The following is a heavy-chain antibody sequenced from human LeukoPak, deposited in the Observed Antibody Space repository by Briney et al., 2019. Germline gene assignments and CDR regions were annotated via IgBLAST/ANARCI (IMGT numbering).Heavy chain of an antibody. CDR3: AKDQSHHGSSGSLYDP. V-gene: IGHV3-48*01. CDR2: ISSSSTTI. CDR1: GFTFSSYS. J-gene: IGHJ5*02. D-gene: IGHD3-22*01. Sequence: QSGGSLRLSCAASGFTFSSYSMMWVRQAPGKGLEWVSYISSSSTTIHYADSVKGRFTISRDNAKNTLYLQMNSLRGEDTAVYYCAKDQSHHGSSGSLYDPWGQGTLVTVSS.